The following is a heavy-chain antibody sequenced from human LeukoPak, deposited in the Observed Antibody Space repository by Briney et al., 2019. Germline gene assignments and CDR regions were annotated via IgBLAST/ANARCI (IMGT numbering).Heavy chain of an antibody. D-gene: IGHD3-10*01. CDR2: IYYSGST. CDR1: GGSISSSSYY. Sequence: SETLSLTCTVSGGSISSSSYYWGWIRQPPGKGLEWIGSIYYSGSTYYNPSLKSRVTISVDTSKNQFSLKLSSVAAADTAVYYCARVRRGVYWGQGTLVTVSS. J-gene: IGHJ4*02. V-gene: IGHV4-39*01. CDR3: ARVRRGVY.